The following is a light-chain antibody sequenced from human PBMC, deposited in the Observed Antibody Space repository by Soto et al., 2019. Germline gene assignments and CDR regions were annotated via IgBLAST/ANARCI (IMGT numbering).Light chain of an antibody. V-gene: IGLV2-14*01. Sequence: QSALTQPASVSGSPGQSITISCTGTSSDIGAYNYVSWYLQHPGKAPKLMIYYVSDRPSGISNRFTGSKSGNTASLSVSGLQAEDEGDYYCSSYTSSSTVIFGGGTQLTVL. CDR3: SSYTSSSTVI. CDR1: SSDIGAYNY. CDR2: YVS. J-gene: IGLJ7*01.